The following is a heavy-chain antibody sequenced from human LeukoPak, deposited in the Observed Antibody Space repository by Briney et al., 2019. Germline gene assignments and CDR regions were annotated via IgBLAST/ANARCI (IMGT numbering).Heavy chain of an antibody. CDR3: ARYNYNSLFDY. Sequence: PGGSLRLSCAASGFTFSTYYMNWVRQAPGKGLEWVANIKQDGSEGYYVDSVKGRFTVSRDNAKNSLFLQMNSLRAEDTAVYHCARYNYNSLFDYWGQGTLVTVSS. V-gene: IGHV3-7*04. CDR1: GFTFSTYY. D-gene: IGHD3-22*01. CDR2: IKQDGSEG. J-gene: IGHJ4*02.